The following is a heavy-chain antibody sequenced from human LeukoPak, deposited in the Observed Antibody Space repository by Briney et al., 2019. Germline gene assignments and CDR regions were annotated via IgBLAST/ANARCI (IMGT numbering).Heavy chain of an antibody. CDR3: AKGLWFGELLKCGMDV. CDR2: INMDGSTI. D-gene: IGHD3-10*01. Sequence: GGSLRLSCAASGFTFSSYWMHWVRQGPGKGLVWVARINMDGSTISYADFVKGRFTISRDNAKNTLYLQMNSLRAEDTAVYYCAKGLWFGELLKCGMDVWGQGTTVTVSS. V-gene: IGHV3-74*01. J-gene: IGHJ6*02. CDR1: GFTFSSYW.